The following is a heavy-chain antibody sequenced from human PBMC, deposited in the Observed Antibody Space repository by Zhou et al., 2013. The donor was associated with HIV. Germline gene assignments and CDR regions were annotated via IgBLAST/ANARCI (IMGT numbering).Heavy chain of an antibody. V-gene: IGHV1-69*05. CDR3: AREARDYGGNLARYMDV. Sequence: QVQLVQSGAEVKKPGSSVKVSCKASGGTFSSYAISWVRQAPGQGLEWMGGIIPIFGTANYAQKFQGRVTITTDESTSTAYMELSSLRSEDTAVYYCAREARDYGGNLARYMDVWGKGTTVTVSS. CDR1: GGTFSSYA. D-gene: IGHD4-17*01. CDR2: IIPIFGTA. J-gene: IGHJ6*03.